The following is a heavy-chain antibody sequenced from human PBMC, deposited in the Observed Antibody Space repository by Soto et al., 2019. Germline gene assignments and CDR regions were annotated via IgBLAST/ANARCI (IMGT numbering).Heavy chain of an antibody. J-gene: IGHJ4*02. CDR1: GDSVSSNSAA. CDR2: TYYRSKWYN. V-gene: IGHV6-1*01. D-gene: IGHD6-6*01. Sequence: SQTLSLTCAISGDSVSSNSAAWNWIRQSPSRGLEWLGRTYYRSKWYNDYAVSVKSRITINPDTSKNQFSLQLNSVTPEDMAVYYCARIPLDRVDSSSYYFDYWGQGTLVTVSS. CDR3: ARIPLDRVDSSSYYFDY.